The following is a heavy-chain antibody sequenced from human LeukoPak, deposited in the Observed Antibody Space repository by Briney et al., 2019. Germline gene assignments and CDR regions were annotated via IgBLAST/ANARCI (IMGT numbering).Heavy chain of an antibody. CDR2: IHHSGST. J-gene: IGHJ5*02. CDR1: GDSMSSADHY. V-gene: IGHV4-31*03. CDR3: ASYGSGSYRFDP. Sequence: SETLSLTCTVSGDSMSSADHYWSWIRQHPGKGLEWIGYIHHSGSTYYNPSLKSRVIISVDTSKNQFSLKLNSVTAADTAVYYCASYGSGSYRFDPWGQGTLVTVSS. D-gene: IGHD3-10*01.